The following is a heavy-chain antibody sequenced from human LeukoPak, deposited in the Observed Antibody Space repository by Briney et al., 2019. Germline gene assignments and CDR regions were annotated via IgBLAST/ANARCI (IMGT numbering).Heavy chain of an antibody. CDR2: IYYSGST. Sequence: SETLSLTCTVSGGAISSYYWSWIRQPPGKGLEWIGSIYYSGSTYYNPSLKSRVTISVDTSKNQFSLKLSSVTAADTAVYYCARGGYSSSWYSFDYWGQGTLVTVSS. CDR3: ARGGYSSSWYSFDY. CDR1: GGAISSYY. J-gene: IGHJ4*02. V-gene: IGHV4-39*01. D-gene: IGHD6-13*01.